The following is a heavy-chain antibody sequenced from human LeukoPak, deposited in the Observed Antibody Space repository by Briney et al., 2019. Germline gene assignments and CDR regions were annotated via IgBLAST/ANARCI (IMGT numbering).Heavy chain of an antibody. Sequence: PGGSLRLSCAASGFTFSSSGMHWVRQAPGKGLEWESTVSHDGSNRYYGDSVKGRFIISRDNSRNTLYLQTNSLRAEDTAVYFCAKDTPSPNSGFYHYWGQGTLVTVSS. CDR1: GFTFSSSG. V-gene: IGHV3-30*18. J-gene: IGHJ4*02. D-gene: IGHD1-26*01. CDR3: AKDTPSPNSGFYHY. CDR2: VSHDGSNR.